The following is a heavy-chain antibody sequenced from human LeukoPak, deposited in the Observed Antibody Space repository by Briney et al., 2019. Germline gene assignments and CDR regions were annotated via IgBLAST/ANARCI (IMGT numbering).Heavy chain of an antibody. CDR3: ARSLYGYSYGDNFDY. V-gene: IGHV1-69*05. D-gene: IGHD5-18*01. CDR2: IIPIFGTA. CDR1: GGTFSSYA. Sequence: ASVKVSCKASGGTFSSYAISWVRQAPGQGLEWMGRIIPIFGTAHYAQKFQGRVTITTDESTSTAYMELSRLRFEDTAVYYCARSLYGYSYGDNFDYWGQGALVTVCS. J-gene: IGHJ4*02.